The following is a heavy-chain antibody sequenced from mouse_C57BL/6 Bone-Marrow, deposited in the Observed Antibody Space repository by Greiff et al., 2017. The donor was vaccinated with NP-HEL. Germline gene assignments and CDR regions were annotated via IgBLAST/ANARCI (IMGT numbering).Heavy chain of an antibody. CDR2: IYPGDGDT. Sequence: QVQLKQSGPELVKPGASVKISCKASGYAFSSSWMNWVKQRPGKGLEWIGRIYPGDGDTNYNGKFKGKATLTVDKSSSTAYMQLSSLTSEDSAVCLCERHYGSGSGYWGQGTTLTVSS. CDR3: ERHYGSGSGY. V-gene: IGHV1-82*01. CDR1: GYAFSSSW. D-gene: IGHD1-1*01. J-gene: IGHJ2*01.